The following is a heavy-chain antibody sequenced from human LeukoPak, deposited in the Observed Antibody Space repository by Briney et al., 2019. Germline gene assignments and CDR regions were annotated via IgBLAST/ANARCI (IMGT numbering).Heavy chain of an antibody. J-gene: IGHJ4*02. CDR3: ARGSYYGSGSSPYFDY. D-gene: IGHD3-10*01. Sequence: ASVKVSCKASGYTFTGYYMHWVRQAPGQGLEWMGWINPNSGGTNYAQKFQGRVTMTRDTSISTAYMELSRLRSDDTAVYYCARGSYYGSGSSPYFDYWGQGTLVTVSS. CDR1: GYTFTGYY. V-gene: IGHV1-2*02. CDR2: INPNSGGT.